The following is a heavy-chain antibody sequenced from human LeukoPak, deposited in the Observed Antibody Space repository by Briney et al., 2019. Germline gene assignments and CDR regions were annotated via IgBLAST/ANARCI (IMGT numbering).Heavy chain of an antibody. CDR3: ARWLRATTTDANFDY. D-gene: IGHD1-26*01. V-gene: IGHV4-39*07. Sequence: PSETLSLTCTVSGGSFSSSNYYWGWIRQPPGKGLEWIGSIHYSGSTYYNPSLKSRVTISEDTSKNQFSLKLSSVTAADTAVYYCARWLRATTTDANFDYWGQGTLVTVSS. J-gene: IGHJ4*02. CDR1: GGSFSSSNYY. CDR2: IHYSGST.